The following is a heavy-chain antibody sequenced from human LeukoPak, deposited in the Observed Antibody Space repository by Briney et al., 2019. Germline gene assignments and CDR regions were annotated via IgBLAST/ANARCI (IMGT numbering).Heavy chain of an antibody. Sequence: GGSLRLSCAASGFTFYTDAMTWVRRAPGKGLQWVSAISGSGSDTYYEDSVKGRFTISRDNSKNMMYLQMNSLRAEDTAVYYCARDSSGWSKNYWGQGTLVTVSS. CDR1: GFTFYTDA. D-gene: IGHD6-19*01. CDR2: ISGSGSDT. V-gene: IGHV3-23*01. CDR3: ARDSSGWSKNY. J-gene: IGHJ4*02.